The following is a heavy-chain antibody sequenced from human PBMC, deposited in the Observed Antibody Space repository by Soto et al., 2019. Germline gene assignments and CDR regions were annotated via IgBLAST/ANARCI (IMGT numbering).Heavy chain of an antibody. Sequence: EVQLVESGGGLVQPGGSLRLSCAASGFTLSSYDIHWVRQATGEGLAWVSGIGSGGDTHYADSVKGRFIISREDGKNSLYLQMNNLRVGDTAVYYCTRKTPPTGMEVWGQGATVTVX. D-gene: IGHD3-9*01. J-gene: IGHJ6*02. CDR2: IGSGGDT. V-gene: IGHV3-13*01. CDR3: TRKTPPTGMEV. CDR1: GFTLSSYD.